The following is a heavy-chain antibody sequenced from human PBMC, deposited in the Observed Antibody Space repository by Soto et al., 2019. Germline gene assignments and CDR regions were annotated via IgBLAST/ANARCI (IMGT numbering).Heavy chain of an antibody. D-gene: IGHD2-15*01. CDR3: AKDLVAYCSGGTCYFRGMDY. V-gene: IGHV3-30*18. Sequence: QVQLVESGGGVVQPGGSLRLSCAASGYTFSNYGMHWVRQAPGKGLEWVAVISYDGSNKYYTDSVKGRFTISRDNSKNTLYLQMNSLRAEDTAVYYCAKDLVAYCSGGTCYFRGMDYWGQGTLVTVSS. J-gene: IGHJ4*02. CDR2: ISYDGSNK. CDR1: GYTFSNYG.